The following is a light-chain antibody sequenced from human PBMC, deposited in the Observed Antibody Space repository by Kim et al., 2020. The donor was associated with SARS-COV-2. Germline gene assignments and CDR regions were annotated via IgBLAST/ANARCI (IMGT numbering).Light chain of an antibody. CDR1: TGAVTNDYY. V-gene: IGLV7-43*01. J-gene: IGLJ3*02. CDR3: LLYCGPAQWA. CDR2: RTN. Sequence: GGTVTLTCASSTGAVTNDYYPNWFQQKPGQPPRSLIYRTNNKHSWTPARFSGSLLGGKAALTLSGVQPEDEAEYYCLLYCGPAQWAFGAGTKLTVL.